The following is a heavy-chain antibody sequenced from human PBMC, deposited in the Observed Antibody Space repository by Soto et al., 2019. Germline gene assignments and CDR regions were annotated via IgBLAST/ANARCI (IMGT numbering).Heavy chain of an antibody. CDR2: INPSGGST. CDR1: GYTFTSYY. CDR3: ANSPNPGSATPSYYGMHV. Sequence: ASVKGSCKASGYTFTSYYRHWVRQEKGQGLEWMGIINPSGGSTSYAQKFQGRVTMTRDTSTSTVYMELSSLRSEDTAVYYCANSPNPGSATPSYYGMHVWGLGTTVTSP. J-gene: IGHJ6*02. V-gene: IGHV1-46*01. D-gene: IGHD2-15*01.